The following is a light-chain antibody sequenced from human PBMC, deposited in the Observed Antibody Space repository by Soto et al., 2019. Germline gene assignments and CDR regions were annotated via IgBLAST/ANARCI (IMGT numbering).Light chain of an antibody. Sequence: QAVVTQEPSLTVSPGGTVTLTCASSTGAVTSGYDPNWFQQKPGQAPRALIYSTNNKYSWTPARFSGSLLGGKAALTLSAVQPDDEAEYYCLLHYADGWVFGGGTQLTVL. V-gene: IGLV7-43*01. CDR2: STN. CDR3: LLHYADGWV. CDR1: TGAVTSGYD. J-gene: IGLJ3*02.